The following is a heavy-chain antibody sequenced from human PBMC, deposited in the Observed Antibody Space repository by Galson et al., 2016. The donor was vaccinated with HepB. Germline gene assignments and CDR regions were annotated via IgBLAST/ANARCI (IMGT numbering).Heavy chain of an antibody. J-gene: IGHJ5*02. Sequence: SLRLSCAASGFNFSDYYMSWIRQAPGKGLEWISYISERGRAMYNAESVEGRFTISRDNAKNSLFLQMNSLRVDDTAVYYCVRARNRWAATYWFDPWGQGTRVTVSS. D-gene: IGHD2-15*01. V-gene: IGHV3-11*01. CDR1: GFNFSDYY. CDR2: ISERGRAM. CDR3: VRARNRWAATYWFDP.